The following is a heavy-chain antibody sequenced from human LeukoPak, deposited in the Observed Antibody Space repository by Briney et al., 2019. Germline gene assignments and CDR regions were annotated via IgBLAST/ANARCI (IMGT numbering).Heavy chain of an antibody. Sequence: GGSLRLSCLTSGFTFSTNAMSWVRQAPGKGLEWISGISGSGASTYYADSVTGRFTISRDNSRNTLYLQMNSLRGDDTAVYYCARVPRTWIQLWSGAFDIWGQGTMVTVSS. CDR1: GFTFSTNA. J-gene: IGHJ3*02. V-gene: IGHV3-23*01. CDR3: ARVPRTWIQLWSGAFDI. CDR2: ISGSGAST. D-gene: IGHD5-18*01.